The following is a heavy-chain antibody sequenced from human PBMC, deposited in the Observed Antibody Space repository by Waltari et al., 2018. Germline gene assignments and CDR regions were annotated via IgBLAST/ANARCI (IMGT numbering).Heavy chain of an antibody. CDR2: IYYSGST. CDR3: ARVPQQLDLWWFGP. Sequence: QVQLQESGPGLVKPSENLSLTCTVSGASISSYYWNWIWQPRGKGLEWIGYIYYSGSTTYNPSLKSRVTISVDTSKNQFPLKLSSVTAADTAVYYWARVPQQLDLWWFGPWGQGTLVTVSS. J-gene: IGHJ5*02. D-gene: IGHD6-13*01. V-gene: IGHV4-59*13. CDR1: GASISSYY.